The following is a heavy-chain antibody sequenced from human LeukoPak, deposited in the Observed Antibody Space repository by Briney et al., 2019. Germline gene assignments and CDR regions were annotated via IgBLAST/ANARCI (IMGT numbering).Heavy chain of an antibody. Sequence: SQTLSLTCTVSGGSISSGGHYWSWIRQHPGKGLEWIGYIYYSGSTYYNPSLKSRVTISVDTSKNQFSLKLSSVTAADTAVYYCARMMENDAFDIWGQGTMVTVSS. CDR3: ARMMENDAFDI. J-gene: IGHJ3*02. CDR2: IYYSGST. V-gene: IGHV4-31*03. D-gene: IGHD1-1*01. CDR1: GGSISSGGHY.